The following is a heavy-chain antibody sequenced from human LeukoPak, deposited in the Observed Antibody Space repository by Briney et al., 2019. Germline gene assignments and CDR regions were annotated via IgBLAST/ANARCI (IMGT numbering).Heavy chain of an antibody. Sequence: ASVKVSCKASGYTFTGYYMHWVRQAPGQGLEWMGGIIPIFGTANYAQKFQGRVTITADESTSTAYMELNSLRAEDTAVYYCAKDDEYQLLYPLFDYWGQGTLVTVSS. CDR3: AKDDEYQLLYPLFDY. V-gene: IGHV1-69*13. CDR2: IIPIFGTA. CDR1: GYTFTGYY. D-gene: IGHD2-2*02. J-gene: IGHJ4*02.